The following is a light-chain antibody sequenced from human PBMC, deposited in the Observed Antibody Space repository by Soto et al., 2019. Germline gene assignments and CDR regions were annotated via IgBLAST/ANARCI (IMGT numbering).Light chain of an antibody. Sequence: QSALTQPPSASGSPGQSVTISCTGTSSDVGGYNYVSWYQHHPGKAPKLMIYEVSKRPSGVPDRFSGSKSGNTASLTVSGLQAEDEADYYCNSYAGSNNVVFGGRTKLTVL. CDR3: NSYAGSNNVV. V-gene: IGLV2-8*01. CDR1: SSDVGGYNY. J-gene: IGLJ2*01. CDR2: EVS.